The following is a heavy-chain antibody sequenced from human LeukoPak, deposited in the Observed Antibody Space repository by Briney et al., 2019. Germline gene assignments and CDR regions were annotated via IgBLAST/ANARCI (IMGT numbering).Heavy chain of an antibody. Sequence: SETLSLICAVYGGFFSGYYWNWIRQPPGKGLEWIGEINHSGSTNYNPTLKSRVTISVDTSKNQFSLKLSSVTAADTAVYYCARGRVGATSPLGYWGQGTLVTVSS. CDR2: INHSGST. J-gene: IGHJ4*02. CDR3: ARGRVGATSPLGY. D-gene: IGHD1-26*01. CDR1: GGFFSGYY. V-gene: IGHV4-34*01.